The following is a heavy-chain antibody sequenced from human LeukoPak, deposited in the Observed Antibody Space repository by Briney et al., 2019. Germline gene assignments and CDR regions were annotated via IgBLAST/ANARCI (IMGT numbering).Heavy chain of an antibody. J-gene: IGHJ4*02. CDR3: ARGQYCSSTSCYPFDILTGYYDY. CDR1: GFTFSSYA. Sequence: PGGSLKLSCAASGFTFSSYAMHWVRQAPGKGLEWVAVISYDGSNKYYADSVKGRFTISRDNSKNTLYLQMNSLRAEDTAVYYCARGQYCSSTSCYPFDILTGYYDYWGQGTLVTVSS. D-gene: IGHD2-2*01. CDR2: ISYDGSNK. V-gene: IGHV3-30-3*01.